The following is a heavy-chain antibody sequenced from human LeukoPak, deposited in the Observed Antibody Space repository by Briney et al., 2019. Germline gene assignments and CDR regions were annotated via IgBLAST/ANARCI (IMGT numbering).Heavy chain of an antibody. Sequence: GESLKISCKASGYTFTSYWIGWVRQMPGKGLEWMGIIYPADSDIRYSPSFQGQVIISADKSINTAYLQWSSLKASDTAMYYCARSGYRYYYDSSGYPGYWGQGTLVTVSS. J-gene: IGHJ4*02. CDR1: GYTFTSYW. D-gene: IGHD3-22*01. V-gene: IGHV5-51*01. CDR2: IYPADSDI. CDR3: ARSGYRYYYDSSGYPGY.